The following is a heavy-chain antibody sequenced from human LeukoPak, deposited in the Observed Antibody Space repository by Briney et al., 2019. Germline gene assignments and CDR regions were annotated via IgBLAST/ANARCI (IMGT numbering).Heavy chain of an antibody. CDR2: INHSGST. CDR1: GGSFSGYY. CDR3: ARRGP. V-gene: IGHV4-34*01. Sequence: PSETLSLTCAVYGGSFSGYYWSWIRQPPRKGLEWIGEINHSGSTNYIPSLKSRVTISVDTSKNQFSLKLSSVTAADTAVYYCARRGPWGQGTLVTVSS. J-gene: IGHJ5*02.